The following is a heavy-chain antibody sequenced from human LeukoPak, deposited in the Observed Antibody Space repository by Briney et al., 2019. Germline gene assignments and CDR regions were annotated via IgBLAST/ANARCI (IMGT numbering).Heavy chain of an antibody. D-gene: IGHD3-22*01. V-gene: IGHV3-48*02. Sequence: GGSLRLSCAASGFTFDDYNMNWVRQAPGKGLEWVSYISSGSSTIYYADSVKGRFTISRDNAKNSLFLQMNSLRDEHTAVYYCAREPPGNYDSSGYYYAHFDYWGQGTLVTVSS. CDR3: AREPPGNYDSSGYYYAHFDY. CDR2: ISSGSSTI. J-gene: IGHJ4*02. CDR1: GFTFDDYN.